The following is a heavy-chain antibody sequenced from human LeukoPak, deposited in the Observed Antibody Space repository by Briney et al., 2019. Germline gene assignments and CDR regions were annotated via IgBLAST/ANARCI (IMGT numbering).Heavy chain of an antibody. CDR2: IIPIFGTA. V-gene: IGHV1-69*13. J-gene: IGHJ4*02. Sequence: GASVKVSCKASGGTFSSYAISWVRQAPGQGLEWMGGIIPIFGTANYAQKFQGRVTITADESTSTAYMELSSLRSEDTAVYYCARVPAPIWFGELSLIPPDYWGQGALVTVSS. D-gene: IGHD3-10*01. CDR3: ARVPAPIWFGELSLIPPDY. CDR1: GGTFSSYA.